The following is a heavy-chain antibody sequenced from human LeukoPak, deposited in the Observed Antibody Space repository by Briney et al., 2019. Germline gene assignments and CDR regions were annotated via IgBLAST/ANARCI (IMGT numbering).Heavy chain of an antibody. CDR2: INPNSGGA. D-gene: IGHD4-23*01. CDR3: ARDYGGNSLRFDP. Sequence: ASVTVSCKASGYTFTGYYLHWVRQAPGQGLEWMGWINPNSGGANYAQKFQGRVTMTRDTSINTAYMELSRLTSDDTAVYYCARDYGGNSLRFDPWGQGTLVTVS. J-gene: IGHJ5*02. CDR1: GYTFTGYY. V-gene: IGHV1-2*02.